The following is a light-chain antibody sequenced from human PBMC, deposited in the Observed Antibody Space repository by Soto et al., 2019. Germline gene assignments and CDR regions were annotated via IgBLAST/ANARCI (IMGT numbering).Light chain of an antibody. CDR2: DAS. CDR1: QDIRNH. Sequence: DIQMTQSPSSLSASVGDRVTITCQASQDIRNHLSWYQQKPGKAPKPLIYDASNLETGVPSRFSGGGSGTDFTLTISSLQPEDFGTYYCQQSYTSPVTFGGGTKVDIK. CDR3: QQSYTSPVT. V-gene: IGKV1-33*01. J-gene: IGKJ4*01.